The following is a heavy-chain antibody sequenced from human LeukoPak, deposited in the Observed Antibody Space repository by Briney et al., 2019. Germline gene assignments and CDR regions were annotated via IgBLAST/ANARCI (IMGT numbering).Heavy chain of an antibody. D-gene: IGHD6-13*01. CDR1: GYTFTTYA. CDR2: INGDNGNT. Sequence: ASVKVSCKASGYTFTTYAMHWVRQAPGQRLEWMGWINGDNGNTKYSQKFQGRVTITRDTSAYTGYMELRGLSSADTAVYYCANLVIAAAGTGYDFDYWGQGTLVTVSS. J-gene: IGHJ4*02. CDR3: ANLVIAAAGTGYDFDY. V-gene: IGHV1-3*01.